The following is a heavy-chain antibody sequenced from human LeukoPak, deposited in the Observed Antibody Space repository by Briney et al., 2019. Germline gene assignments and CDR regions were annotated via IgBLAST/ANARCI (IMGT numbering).Heavy chain of an antibody. CDR2: ISSNGGST. Sequence: GGSLRLSCAASGFTFSSYAMPWVRQAPGKGLEYVSAISSNGGSTYYANSVKGRFTISRDNSKNTLYLQMGSLRAEDMAVYYCARGRHTYYYDSSGYTPWGQGTLVTVSS. V-gene: IGHV3-64*01. D-gene: IGHD3-22*01. CDR1: GFTFSSYA. CDR3: ARGRHTYYYDSSGYTP. J-gene: IGHJ4*02.